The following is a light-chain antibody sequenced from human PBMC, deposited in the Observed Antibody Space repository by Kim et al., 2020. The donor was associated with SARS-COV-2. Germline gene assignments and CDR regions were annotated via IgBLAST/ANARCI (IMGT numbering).Light chain of an antibody. CDR3: QAWDSSTVV. CDR2: QDS. CDR1: KLGDKY. Sequence: ELTQPPSLSVSPGQTASITCSGDKLGDKYACWYQQKPGQSPVVVIYQDSKRPSGIPERFSGSNSGDTATLTISGTQAMDEADYYCQAWDSSTVVIGGGTQLTVL. V-gene: IGLV3-1*01. J-gene: IGLJ2*01.